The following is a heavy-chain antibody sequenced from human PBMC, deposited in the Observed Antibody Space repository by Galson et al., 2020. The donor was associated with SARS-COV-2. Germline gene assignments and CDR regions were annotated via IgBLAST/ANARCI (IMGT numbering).Heavy chain of an antibody. CDR3: ARQGVNMIVLVTVPGWYFDL. V-gene: IGHV4-38-2*02. J-gene: IGHJ2*01. D-gene: IGHD3-22*01. Sequence: SETLSLTCTVSGYSVSTTNYLGWVRQPPGRGLEWIGSVYPSGTTYYNPSLKSRVTISVDTSKNQFSLRLDSVTAADTALYYCARQGVNMIVLVTVPGWYFDLWGRGTLVTVSS. CDR2: VYPSGTT. CDR1: GYSVSTTNY.